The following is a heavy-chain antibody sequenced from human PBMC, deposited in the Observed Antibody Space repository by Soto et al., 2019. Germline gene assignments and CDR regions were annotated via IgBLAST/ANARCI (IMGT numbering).Heavy chain of an antibody. Sequence: QVQLQESGPGLVKPSETLSLTCTVSGGSISSYYWSWIRQPPGKGLEWIAYIYYTGSTTYNPSLKSRVTLSADTSKNQFSLKLISVTAADTAMYYCARVDSSGSYFDYWGQGTLVTVSS. CDR1: GGSISSYY. J-gene: IGHJ4*02. CDR2: IYYTGST. V-gene: IGHV4-59*01. D-gene: IGHD3-22*01. CDR3: ARVDSSGSYFDY.